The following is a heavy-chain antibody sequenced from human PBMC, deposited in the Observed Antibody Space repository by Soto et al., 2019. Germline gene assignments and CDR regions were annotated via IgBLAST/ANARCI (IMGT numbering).Heavy chain of an antibody. V-gene: IGHV1-18*04. D-gene: IGHD3-3*01. CDR2: ISAYNGNT. CDR1: GYTFTSYG. Sequence: GASVKVSCKASGYTFTSYGISWVRQAPGQGLEWMGWISAYNGNTNYAQKLQGRVTMTTDTSTSTAYMDLRSLRSNDTAVYYCFLDFWSGYREVCWFDPWGQGTLVTVSS. CDR3: FLDFWSGYREVCWFDP. J-gene: IGHJ5*02.